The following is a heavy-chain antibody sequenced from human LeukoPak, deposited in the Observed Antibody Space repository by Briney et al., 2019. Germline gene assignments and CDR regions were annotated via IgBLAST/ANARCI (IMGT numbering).Heavy chain of an antibody. CDR1: GYTFTSYD. Sequence: GASVKVSCKASGYTFTSYDINWVRQATGQGLEWMGWMNPNSGNTGYAQKFQGRVTMTRNTSISTAYMELSSLRSEDTAVYYCARGRLGYCSGGSCYSSDYWGQGTLVTVSS. CDR2: MNPNSGNT. V-gene: IGHV1-8*01. CDR3: ARGRLGYCSGGSCYSSDY. J-gene: IGHJ4*02. D-gene: IGHD2-15*01.